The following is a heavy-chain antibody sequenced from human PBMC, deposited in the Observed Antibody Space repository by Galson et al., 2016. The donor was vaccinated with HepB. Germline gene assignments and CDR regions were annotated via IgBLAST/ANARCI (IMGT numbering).Heavy chain of an antibody. CDR1: GFSFGDYG. D-gene: IGHD3-10*01. V-gene: IGHV3-9*01. Sequence: SLRLSCAASGFSFGDYGIHWVRQVAGKGLEWVSGVSWHGITTGYADSVKGRFTISRDNANNSLFLQMNSLRPEDTALYYCVKDIGFRGPPPGYYGLDGWGRGTTVTVSS. CDR2: VSWHGITT. CDR3: VKDIGFRGPPPGYYGLDG. J-gene: IGHJ6*02.